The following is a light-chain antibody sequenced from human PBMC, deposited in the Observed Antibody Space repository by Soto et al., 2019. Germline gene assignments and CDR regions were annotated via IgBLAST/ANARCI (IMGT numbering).Light chain of an antibody. V-gene: IGKV3-20*01. CDR2: GAS. J-gene: IGKJ4*01. CDR3: EQYTGSPLT. Sequence: EIMMTQSPVTLSVSPGERATLSCRASQSVRSNSLAWYQQKPGQTPTLLMYGASRRAAGIPDRFSGGGSGTDFTLTISRLEPEDFAVYYCEQYTGSPLTFGGGTKVDIK. CDR1: QSVRSNS.